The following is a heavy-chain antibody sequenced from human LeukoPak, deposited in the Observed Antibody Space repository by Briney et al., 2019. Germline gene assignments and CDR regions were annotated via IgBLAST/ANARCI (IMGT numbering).Heavy chain of an antibody. CDR1: GYTFTSYY. CDR2: INPSGGST. V-gene: IGHV1-46*03. D-gene: IGHD2-8*01. Sequence: ASVKVSCKASGYTFTSYYMHWVRQAPGRGLEWMGIINPSGGSTSYAQKFQGRVTMTRDTSTSTVYMELSSLRSEDTAVYYCASNYCTNGVCNFIFILGYWGQGTLATVSS. CDR3: ASNYCTNGVCNFIFILGY. J-gene: IGHJ4*02.